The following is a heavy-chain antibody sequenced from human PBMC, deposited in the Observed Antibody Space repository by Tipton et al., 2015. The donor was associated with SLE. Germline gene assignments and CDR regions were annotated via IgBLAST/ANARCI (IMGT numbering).Heavy chain of an antibody. V-gene: IGHV1-69*01. D-gene: IGHD4/OR15-4a*01. CDR2: IIPIFGTP. Sequence: QVQLVQSGAEVKKPGSSVKVSCKASGDIFNSYTISWVRQAPGQGLEWMGGIIPIFGTPNYAQKFQGRATITADESTDTAYMELSSLRSEDTAVYYCARGGFGGYGAKSGYFFDYWGQGTLVTVSS. CDR3: ARGGFGGYGAKSGYFFDY. CDR1: GDIFNSYT. J-gene: IGHJ4*02.